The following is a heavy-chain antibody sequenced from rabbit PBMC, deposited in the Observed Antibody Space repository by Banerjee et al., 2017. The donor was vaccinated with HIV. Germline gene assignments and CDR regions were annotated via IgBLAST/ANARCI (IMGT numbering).Heavy chain of an antibody. CDR3: ASNVGYTGDSYVWGL. CDR2: INSSSGNT. J-gene: IGHJ4*01. V-gene: IGHV1S45*01. Sequence: QEQLVESGGGLVKPGASLTLTCTASGFSFSNKYVMCWVRQAPGKGLEWIACINSSSGNTVYATWARGRFTISKTSSTTVTLQMTSLTAADTATYFCASNVGYTGDSYVWGLWGPGTLVTVS. CDR1: GFSFSNKYV. D-gene: IGHD8-1*01.